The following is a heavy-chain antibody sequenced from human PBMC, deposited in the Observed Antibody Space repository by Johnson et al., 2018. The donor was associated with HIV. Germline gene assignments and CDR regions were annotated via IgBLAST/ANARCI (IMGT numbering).Heavy chain of an antibody. J-gene: IGHJ3*02. D-gene: IGHD3-22*01. CDR1: GFTFSSYV. CDR2: ISYYGSNK. V-gene: IGHV3-30*18. CDR3: AKTPGDNWYYSEGTDAFDI. Sequence: QVQLVESGGGVVQPGRSLTLSCAPSGFTFSSYVIHWVRQPPGKGLEWVAVISYYGSNKYYVDSVKGRFTISRDNSKNTLYLQMNSLRPEDTAVYYCAKTPGDNWYYSEGTDAFDIWGQGTMVTVSS.